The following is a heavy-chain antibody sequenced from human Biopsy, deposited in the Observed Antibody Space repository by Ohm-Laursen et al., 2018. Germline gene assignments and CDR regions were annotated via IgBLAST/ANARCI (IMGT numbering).Heavy chain of an antibody. CDR1: GDSISSYY. D-gene: IGHD3-22*01. CDR2: VYYTGST. Sequence: GTLSLTCTVSGDSISSYYWSWMRQPPGKGLQWIGYVYYTGSTDYNPSLQSRVTISVDTSKNHFSLRLRSVTPADTAIYYCARDRGYYSDRTVPGYFDLWGRGTLVTVSS. J-gene: IGHJ2*01. CDR3: ARDRGYYSDRTVPGYFDL. V-gene: IGHV4-59*01.